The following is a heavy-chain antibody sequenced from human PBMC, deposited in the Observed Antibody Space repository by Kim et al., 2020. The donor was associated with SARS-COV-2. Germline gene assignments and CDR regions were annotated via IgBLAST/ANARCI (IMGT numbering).Heavy chain of an antibody. CDR1: GFTFSSYA. CDR3: ARDLSWMWFDP. V-gene: IGHV3-30*04. CDR2: ISYDGSNK. D-gene: IGHD3-16*02. J-gene: IGHJ5*02. Sequence: GGSLRLSCAASGFTFSSYAMHWVRQAPGKGLEWVAVISYDGSNKYYADSVKGRFTISRDNSKNTLYLQMNSLRAEDTAVYYCARDLSWMWFDPWGQGTLVTVSS.